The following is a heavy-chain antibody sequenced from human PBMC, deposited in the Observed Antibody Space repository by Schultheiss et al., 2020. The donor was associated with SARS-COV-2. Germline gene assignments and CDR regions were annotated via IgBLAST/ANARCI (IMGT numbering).Heavy chain of an antibody. Sequence: SQTLSLTCTVSGGSISSYYWNWIRQPPGKGLEWIGYIYSTGSTNYNPSLKSRVTISIDTSKNQFSLKLSSVTAADTAVYYCARDGRISLAGSSTRFDPWGQGTLVTVSS. J-gene: IGHJ5*02. CDR3: ARDGRISLAGSSTRFDP. CDR2: IYSTGST. CDR1: GGSISSYY. D-gene: IGHD6-19*01. V-gene: IGHV4-59*01.